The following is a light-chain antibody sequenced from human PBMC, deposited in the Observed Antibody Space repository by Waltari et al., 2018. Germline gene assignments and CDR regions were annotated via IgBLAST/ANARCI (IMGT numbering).Light chain of an antibody. V-gene: IGLV3-25*03. CDR2: NDS. J-gene: IGLJ2*01. CDR3: QSTVSSGTYTGL. Sequence: YELTQTPSLSVSPGQTASITCSGDILAQQYGHWYQQKSGQATILIIYNDSERPSGNPERFSGSSSGTTVTLTISDVQSEDEADYYCQSTVSSGTYTGLFGGGTKLNVL. CDR1: ILAQQY.